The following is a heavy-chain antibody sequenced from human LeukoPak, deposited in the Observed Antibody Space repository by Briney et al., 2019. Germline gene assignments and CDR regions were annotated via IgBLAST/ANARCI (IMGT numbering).Heavy chain of an antibody. CDR3: ASGTTDIVVVPATLRNYYFDY. Sequence: GASVKVSCKASGYTFTSYYMHWVRQAPGQGLEWMGGIIPMFGTAKYAQKFQGRVTITADKSTSTAYMELSSLRSEDTAVYYCASGTTDIVVVPATLRNYYFDYWGQGTLVTVSS. J-gene: IGHJ4*02. V-gene: IGHV1-69*06. CDR2: IIPMFGTA. CDR1: GYTFTSYY. D-gene: IGHD2-2*01.